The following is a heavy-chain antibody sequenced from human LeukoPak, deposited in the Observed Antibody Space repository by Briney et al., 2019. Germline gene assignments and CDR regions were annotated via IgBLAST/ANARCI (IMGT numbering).Heavy chain of an antibody. CDR2: VYYSGTT. CDR1: GGSISSSSYY. D-gene: IGHD5-18*01. J-gene: IGHJ5*02. Sequence: PSETLSLTCTVSGGSISSSSYYWGWIRQPPGKGLEWIGSVYYSGTTYYNPSLKSRVTISVDTSKNQFSLKLSSVTAADTAVYYCARVGGRAMVSWFDPWGQGTLVTVSS. V-gene: IGHV4-39*07. CDR3: ARVGGRAMVSWFDP.